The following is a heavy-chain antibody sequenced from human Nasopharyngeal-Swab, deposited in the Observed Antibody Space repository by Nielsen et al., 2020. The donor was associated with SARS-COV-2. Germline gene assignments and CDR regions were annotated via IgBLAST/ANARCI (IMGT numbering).Heavy chain of an antibody. CDR1: GGSISSGGYF. V-gene: IGHV4-61*02. J-gene: IGHJ6*02. CDR2: IYSSGNA. Sequence: LSCTVCGGSISSGGYFCIWFRRPPGTGLEWIGRIYSSGNANYNPSLKSRVIMSLDTSINQFSLKLSSVIAADTAVYYCTRDVNGYDDILTGFYRDYYYYMDVWGQGTPVTVSS. D-gene: IGHD3-9*01. CDR3: TRDVNGYDDILTGFYRDYYYYMDV.